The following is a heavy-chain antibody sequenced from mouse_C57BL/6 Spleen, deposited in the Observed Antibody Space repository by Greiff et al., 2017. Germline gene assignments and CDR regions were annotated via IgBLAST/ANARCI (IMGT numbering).Heavy chain of an antibody. CDR1: GYTFTEYT. J-gene: IGHJ4*01. D-gene: IGHD1-1*01. Sequence: QVQLKQSGAELVKPGASVKLSCKASGYTFTEYTIHWVKQRSGQGLEWIGWFYPGSGSIKYNEKFKDKATLTADKSSSTVDKELSRVTSEDSAVEFCARHEGRDYGQLRGAMDYWGQGTSVTVSS. CDR3: ARHEGRDYGQLRGAMDY. V-gene: IGHV1-62-2*01. CDR2: FYPGSGSI.